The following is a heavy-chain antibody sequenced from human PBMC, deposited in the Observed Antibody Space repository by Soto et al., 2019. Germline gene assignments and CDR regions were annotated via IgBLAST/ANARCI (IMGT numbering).Heavy chain of an antibody. D-gene: IGHD3-22*01. J-gene: IGHJ4*02. V-gene: IGHV4-30-4*01. CDR3: AREEALIVVPTGGIDYSFDY. CDR1: GASISSGDHF. Sequence: ASETLSLTCTVSGASISSGDHFWTWLRQPPGKGLEWIGYIYYSGSTYYNPSLKSRVAISVDTSKNQFSLTLTSVTAADTAVYFCAREEALIVVPTGGIDYSFDYWGQGTLVTVSS. CDR2: IYYSGST.